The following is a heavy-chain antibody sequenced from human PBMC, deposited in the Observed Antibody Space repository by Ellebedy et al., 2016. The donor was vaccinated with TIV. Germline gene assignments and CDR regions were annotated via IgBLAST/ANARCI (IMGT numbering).Heavy chain of an antibody. J-gene: IGHJ6*02. Sequence: SLKISCEASGFIFTSYTLHWVRQTPGKGLEWVSGIYWGSNKIDYADSVRGRFTVSRDNAKNSLYLQMNSLRAEDTALYYCTKDISPGGADVWGQGTTVTVSS. V-gene: IGHV3-9*01. CDR3: TKDISPGGADV. CDR2: IYWGSNKI. D-gene: IGHD3-16*01. CDR1: GFIFTSYT.